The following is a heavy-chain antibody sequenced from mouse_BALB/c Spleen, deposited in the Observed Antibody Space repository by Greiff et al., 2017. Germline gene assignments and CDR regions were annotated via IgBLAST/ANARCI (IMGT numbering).Heavy chain of an antibody. CDR3: ARGDYYGNFYYYAMDY. Sequence: EVKLQESGPGLVKPSQSLSLTCTVTGYSITSDYAWYWIRQFPGNKLEWMGYISYSGSTSYNPSLKSRISITRDTSKNQFFLQLNSVTTEDTATYSCARGDYYGNFYYYAMDYWGQGTSVTVSS. J-gene: IGHJ4*01. CDR2: ISYSGST. V-gene: IGHV3-2*02. D-gene: IGHD2-1*01. CDR1: GYSITSDYA.